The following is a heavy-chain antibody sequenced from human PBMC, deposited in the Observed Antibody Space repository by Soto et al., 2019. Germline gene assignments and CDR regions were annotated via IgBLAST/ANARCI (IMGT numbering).Heavy chain of an antibody. CDR2: IKQDGSET. CDR1: GFSFSTFW. CDR3: VRACDRAQCTYYFGL. D-gene: IGHD2-2*01. V-gene: IGHV3-7*01. Sequence: PGGSLRLSCAASGFSFSTFWMSWVRQAPGRGLEWVANIKQDGSETYHMDSVKGRFTISRDNTKNSLYLQMNSLRAEDTAVYYCVRACDRAQCTYYFGLWGRGTVVTVSS. J-gene: IGHJ4*02.